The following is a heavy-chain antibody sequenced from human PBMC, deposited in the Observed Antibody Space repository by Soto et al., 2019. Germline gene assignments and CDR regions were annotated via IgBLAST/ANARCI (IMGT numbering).Heavy chain of an antibody. CDR2: IWNDGSNK. J-gene: IGHJ4*02. CDR1: GFTFSSYG. Sequence: QVQLVESGGGVVQPGRSLRLSCAASGFTFSSYGMHWVRQAPGKGLEWVAVIWNDGSNKYYADSVKGRFTISRDNSKNSPYLQMNSLRAEDTAVYYCARGRGRTISRGDYWGQGTLVTVSS. D-gene: IGHD2-8*01. CDR3: ARGRGRTISRGDY. V-gene: IGHV3-33*08.